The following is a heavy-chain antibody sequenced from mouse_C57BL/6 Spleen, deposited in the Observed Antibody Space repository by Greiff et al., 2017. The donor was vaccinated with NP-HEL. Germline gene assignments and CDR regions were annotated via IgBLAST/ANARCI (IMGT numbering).Heavy chain of an antibody. CDR2: INPNYGTT. D-gene: IGHD1-1*01. J-gene: IGHJ3*01. CDR1: GYSFTDYN. V-gene: IGHV1-39*01. CDR3: ARSDYYGSSYDWFAY. Sequence: VQLQQSGPELVKPGASVKISCKASGYSFTDYNMNWVKQSNGKSLEWIGVINPNYGTTSYNQKFKGKATLTVDQSSSTAYMQLNSLTSEDSAVYYCARSDYYGSSYDWFAYWGQGTLVTVSA.